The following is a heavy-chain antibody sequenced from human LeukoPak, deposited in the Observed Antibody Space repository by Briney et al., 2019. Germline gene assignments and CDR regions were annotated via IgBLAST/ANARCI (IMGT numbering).Heavy chain of an antibody. Sequence: PGGSLRLSCAASGFTFSSYWMSWVRQAPGKGLEWVANIKQDGSEKYYVDSVKGRFTISRDNAKNSLYLQMNSLRAEDTAVYYCVPPAAIPNMDVWGKGTTVTVSS. CDR3: VPPAAIPNMDV. CDR2: IKQDGSEK. J-gene: IGHJ6*03. D-gene: IGHD2-2*02. V-gene: IGHV3-7*01. CDR1: GFTFSSYW.